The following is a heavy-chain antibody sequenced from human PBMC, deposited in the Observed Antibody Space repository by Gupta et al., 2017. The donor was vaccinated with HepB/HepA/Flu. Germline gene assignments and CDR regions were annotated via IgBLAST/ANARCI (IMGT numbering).Heavy chain of an antibody. D-gene: IGHD2-2*02. CDR3: ARGAVAIYSYYYMDV. Sequence: QVHLPSSGPGLVKPSETLSLTCTVSGGCISCYFWSWIRQPPGKGLEWIGYIYYSGSTNYNPSLKSRVAMSVDTSKNQFSLKLSSMTAADTAVYYCARGAVAIYSYYYMDVWGKGTTVTVSS. J-gene: IGHJ6*03. CDR2: IYYSGST. V-gene: IGHV4-59*01. CDR1: GGCISCYF.